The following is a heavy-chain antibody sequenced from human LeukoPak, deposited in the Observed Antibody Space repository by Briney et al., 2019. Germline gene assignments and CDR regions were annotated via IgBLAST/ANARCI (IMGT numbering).Heavy chain of an antibody. V-gene: IGHV1-46*01. D-gene: IGHD3-22*01. CDR3: ARDMGRSWASSYDSSGTKAQASFDY. Sequence: ASVTVSCTASGYTFTSYYMHWVRPAPGQGLEWMGIINPSGGSTSYAQKFQGRVTMTRDTSTSTVYMELSSLRSEDTAVYYCARDMGRSWASSYDSSGTKAQASFDYWGQGTLVTVSS. CDR2: INPSGGST. J-gene: IGHJ4*02. CDR1: GYTFTSYY.